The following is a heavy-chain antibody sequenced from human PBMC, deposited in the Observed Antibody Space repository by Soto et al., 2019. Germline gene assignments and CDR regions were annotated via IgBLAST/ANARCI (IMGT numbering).Heavy chain of an antibody. CDR1: GFTVSNYG. V-gene: IGHV3-23*01. CDR3: AKVVAGSGSDC. D-gene: IGHD3-22*01. CDR2: IRGSGGNT. Sequence: EVQLLESGGGLVQPGGSLRLSCAASGFTVSNYGMSWVRQAPGKGLEWVSSIRGSGGNTYYADSVKGRFTISRDNSKNTMYLQMNSLRGEDTAVYYGAKVVAGSGSDCWGQGTLVSVSS. J-gene: IGHJ4*02.